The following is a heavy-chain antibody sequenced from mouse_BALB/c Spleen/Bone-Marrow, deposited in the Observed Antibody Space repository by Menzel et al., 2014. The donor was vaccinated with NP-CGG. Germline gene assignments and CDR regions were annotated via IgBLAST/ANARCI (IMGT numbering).Heavy chain of an antibody. CDR1: GNAFTDYL. J-gene: IGHJ2*01. V-gene: IGHV1-54*01. CDR2: INPGSGST. CDR3: ARYDGYFDY. Sequence: VKLVESGAELLRPGTSVKVSSKAPGNAFTDYLMERLKQRTGQGLEWIGVINPGSGSTNYNEKFKDKATLTADKSSSTAYMQRSSLTSDDSAVYFCARYDGYFDYWGQGTILTVSS. D-gene: IGHD2-3*01.